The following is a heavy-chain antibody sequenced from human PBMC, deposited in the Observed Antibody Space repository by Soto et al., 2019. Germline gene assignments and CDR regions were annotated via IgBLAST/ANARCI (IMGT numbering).Heavy chain of an antibody. CDR3: ARGINVGGGLNGMDV. V-gene: IGHV1-18*01. J-gene: IGHJ6*02. Sequence: QVQLVQSGAEVKKPGASVKVSCKASGYTFTTYGITWVRQAPGQGLEWMGWINTYNGKTYYAPKLQGRVTMTTDTDTSTAYMELRSLRSADTAVYYCARGINVGGGLNGMDVWGQGTTVTVSS. CDR2: INTYNGKT. D-gene: IGHD3-16*01. CDR1: GYTFTTYG.